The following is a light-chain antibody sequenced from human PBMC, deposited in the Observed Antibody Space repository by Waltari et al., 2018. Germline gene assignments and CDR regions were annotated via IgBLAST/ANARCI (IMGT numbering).Light chain of an antibody. V-gene: IGKV4-1*01. CDR1: QNILSSSDNKNY. J-gene: IGKJ4*01. CDR2: WVS. Sequence: DIVMTQYPDSVAVSLGERATIHCRSSQNILSSSDNKNYLVWYQQKPGQPPKLLISWVSTRESGVPDRFSGSGSGTDFTLTISSLQAEDVAVYYCQQCYHLPSFGGGTRVEIK. CDR3: QQCYHLPS.